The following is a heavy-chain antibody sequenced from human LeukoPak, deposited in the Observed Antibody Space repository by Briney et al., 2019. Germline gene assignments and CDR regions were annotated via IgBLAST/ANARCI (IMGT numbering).Heavy chain of an antibody. CDR1: GFTFSSYS. CDR3: ATDRGYSGYGTFDY. D-gene: IGHD5-12*01. V-gene: IGHV3-23*01. J-gene: IGHJ4*02. CDR2: ISGSGDNT. Sequence: GGSLRLSCAASGFTFSSYSMNWVRQAPGKGLEWVSLISGSGDNTFYADSVKGRFTISRDDSKNTLYLQMNSLRAEDTALYYCATDRGYSGYGTFDYWGQGTLVAVSS.